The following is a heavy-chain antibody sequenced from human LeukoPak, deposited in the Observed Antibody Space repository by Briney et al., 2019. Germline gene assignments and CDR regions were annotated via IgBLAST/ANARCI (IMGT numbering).Heavy chain of an antibody. V-gene: IGHV3-30*03. Sequence: GRSLRLSCAASGFTFSSYGMHWVRQAPGKGLEWVAVISYDGSNKYYADSVKGRFTISRDNSKNTLYLQMNSLRAEDTAVYYCARAGLYAVSGLDYWGQGTLVTVSS. J-gene: IGHJ4*02. CDR1: GFTFSSYG. CDR2: ISYDGSNK. CDR3: ARAGLYAVSGLDY. D-gene: IGHD2-8*01.